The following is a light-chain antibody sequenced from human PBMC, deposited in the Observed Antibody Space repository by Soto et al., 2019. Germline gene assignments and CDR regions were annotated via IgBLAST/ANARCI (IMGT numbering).Light chain of an antibody. Sequence: DIQMTQSPSSLSASLGDEVTITCRASQTIMTYLNWYQLKPGKPPRLPIYAASSLQSGVPSRFSGSGSGTDFTLTISSLQPEDFATYSCQQSYNSPQTFGQGTKVDIK. CDR2: AAS. V-gene: IGKV1-39*01. J-gene: IGKJ1*01. CDR1: QTIMTY. CDR3: QQSYNSPQT.